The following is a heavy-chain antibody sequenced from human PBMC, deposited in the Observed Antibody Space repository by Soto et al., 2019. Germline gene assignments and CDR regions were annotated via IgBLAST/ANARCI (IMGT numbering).Heavy chain of an antibody. CDR2: ISSSSSYT. CDR1: GFTFSDYY. CDR3: ASLISSGWYVGY. D-gene: IGHD6-19*01. J-gene: IGHJ4*02. Sequence: QVQLVESGGGLVKPGGSLRLSCAASGFTFSDYYMSWIRQAPGKGLEWVSYISSSSSYTNYADSVKGRFTISRDNAKNSLYLQMNSLRAEDTAVYYCASLISSGWYVGYWGQGTLVTVSS. V-gene: IGHV3-11*05.